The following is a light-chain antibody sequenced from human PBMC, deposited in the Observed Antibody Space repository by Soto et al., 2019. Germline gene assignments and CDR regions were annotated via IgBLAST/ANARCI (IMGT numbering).Light chain of an antibody. J-gene: IGKJ1*01. CDR3: XXXNXYSEA. V-gene: IGKV1-5*03. CDR1: QTISSW. Sequence: DIQMTQSPSTLSGSVGDRVTITCRASQTISSWLAWYQQKPGKAPKLLIYKASTLKSGVPSRFSGSGSGTEFTLTISSLQPXXXXXXXXXXXNXYSEAFGQGTKVELK. CDR2: KAS.